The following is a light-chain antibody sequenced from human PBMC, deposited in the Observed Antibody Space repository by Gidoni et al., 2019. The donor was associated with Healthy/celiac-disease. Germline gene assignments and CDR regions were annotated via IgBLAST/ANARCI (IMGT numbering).Light chain of an antibody. V-gene: IGKV3-20*01. CDR1: QSVSSNY. Sequence: EIVLTQSPGTLSLSPGERATLSCRASQSVSSNYLAWYQQKPGQAPRLLIYGASSRATAIPDRFSGSGSGTDFTLTISRLEPEDFAVYYCQQYGSSPQVTFGGGTKVEIK. CDR3: QQYGSSPQVT. J-gene: IGKJ4*01. CDR2: GAS.